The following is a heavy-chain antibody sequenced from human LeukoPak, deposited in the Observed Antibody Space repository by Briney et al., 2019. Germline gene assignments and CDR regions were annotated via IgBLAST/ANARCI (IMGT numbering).Heavy chain of an antibody. J-gene: IGHJ4*02. CDR2: IIPIFGTA. CDR3: AGGPQYYDFWSGYHIDY. D-gene: IGHD3-3*01. Sequence: GASVKVSCKASGGTFSSYAISWVRQAPGQGLEWMGGIIPIFGTANYAQKFQGGVTITADESTSTAYMELSSLRSEDTAVYYCAGGPQYYDFWSGYHIDYWGQGTLVTVSS. CDR1: GGTFSSYA. V-gene: IGHV1-69*13.